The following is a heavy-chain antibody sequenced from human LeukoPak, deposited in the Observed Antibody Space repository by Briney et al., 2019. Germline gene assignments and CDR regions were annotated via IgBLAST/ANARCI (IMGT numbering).Heavy chain of an antibody. CDR3: ARYTGYEDAFDI. CDR1: GGSISSYY. V-gene: IGHV4-30-4*08. Sequence: SETLSLTCTVSGGSISSYYWSWIRQPPGKGLEWIGYIYYSGSTYYNPSLKSRVTISVDTSKNQFSLKLSSVTAADTAVYYCARYTGYEDAFDIWGQGTMVTVSS. J-gene: IGHJ3*02. D-gene: IGHD5-12*01. CDR2: IYYSGST.